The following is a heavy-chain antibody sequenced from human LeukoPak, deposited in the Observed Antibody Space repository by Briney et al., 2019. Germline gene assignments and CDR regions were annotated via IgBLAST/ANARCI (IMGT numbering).Heavy chain of an antibody. Sequence: SETLSLTCTVSGGSISSYYWSWIRQPPGKGLEWIGYIYYSGSTNYNPSLKSRVTISVDTSKNQFSLKLSSVTAADTAVYYCAGDGPSIADYYYYYMDVWGKGTTVTVSS. V-gene: IGHV4-59*01. D-gene: IGHD6-6*01. CDR2: IYYSGST. CDR3: AGDGPSIADYYYYYMDV. CDR1: GGSISSYY. J-gene: IGHJ6*03.